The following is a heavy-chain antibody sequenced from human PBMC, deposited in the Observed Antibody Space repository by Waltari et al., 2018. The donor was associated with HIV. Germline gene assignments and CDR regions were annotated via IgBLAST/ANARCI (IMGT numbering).Heavy chain of an antibody. CDR1: GYTFASYG. CDR2: ISVYNGNT. V-gene: IGHV1-18*01. D-gene: IGHD3-10*01. Sequence: QVQLVQSGAEVKKPGASVKVSCKAYGYTFASYGISWVRQAPGQGLEWMGWISVYNGNTKDAQKVQGRVSMTTDTSTSTAYMELTSLRSDDTAVYYCARDWYYYGSGNGMDVWGQGTTVTVSS. CDR3: ARDWYYYGSGNGMDV. J-gene: IGHJ6*02.